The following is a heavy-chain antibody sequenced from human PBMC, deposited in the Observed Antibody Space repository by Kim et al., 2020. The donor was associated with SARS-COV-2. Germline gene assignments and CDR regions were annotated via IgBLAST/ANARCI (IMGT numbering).Heavy chain of an antibody. CDR3: ARVVAAAGTGFIWYYYYGMDV. CDR2: IYSGGST. V-gene: IGHV3-53*01. Sequence: GGSLRLSCAASGFTVSSNYMSWVRQAPGKGLEWVSVIYSGGSTYYADSVKGRFTISRDNSKNTLYLQMNSLRAEDTAVYYCARVVAAAGTGFIWYYYYGMDVWGQGTTVTVSS. CDR1: GFTVSSNY. J-gene: IGHJ6*02. D-gene: IGHD6-13*01.